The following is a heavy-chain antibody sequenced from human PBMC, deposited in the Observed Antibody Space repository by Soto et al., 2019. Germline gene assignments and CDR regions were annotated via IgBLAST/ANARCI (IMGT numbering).Heavy chain of an antibody. CDR3: ASVGGSGSTS. J-gene: IGHJ4*02. CDR1: GGTFGSYA. Sequence: QVLLVQSGAEVKNPGSSVKVSCKASGGTFGSYAINWVRQAPGQGFEWIGGIVPFLRTPNYAQKFKGRVTITADESTTPAYMELSSLRFEVRAIYYCASVGGSGSTSWGQGTPVTVSS. D-gene: IGHD3-10*01. V-gene: IGHV1-69*01. CDR2: IVPFLRTP.